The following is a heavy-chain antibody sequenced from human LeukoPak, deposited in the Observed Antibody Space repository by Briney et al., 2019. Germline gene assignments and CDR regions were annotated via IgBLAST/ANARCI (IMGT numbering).Heavy chain of an antibody. CDR3: AAWFGESVP. D-gene: IGHD3-10*01. Sequence: GGSLRLSCAASGFTFTSAWMSWLRQTPEKGLEWVAHMNEDGSGRFYVDSAKGRFTISRDDTQNSVYLQMNSLRVEDTAVYYCAAWFGESVPWGQGTLVSVSS. V-gene: IGHV3-7*01. J-gene: IGHJ5*02. CDR2: MNEDGSGR. CDR1: GFTFTSAW.